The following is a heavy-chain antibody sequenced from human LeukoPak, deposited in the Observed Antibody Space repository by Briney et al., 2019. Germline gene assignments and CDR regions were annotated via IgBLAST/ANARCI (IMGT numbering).Heavy chain of an antibody. CDR3: ASDQWKPVSSYYYYHMDV. J-gene: IGHJ6*03. CDR1: GYTFTSYD. Sequence: ASVKVSCKVSGYTFTSYDINWVRQAPGQGLEWMGWIDPKSGGTYYAEKFQGRVTMTSDTTISTGYMELTRLTSDDTTIYYCASDQWKPVSSYYYYHMDVWGKGTTVTVSS. D-gene: IGHD1-1*01. V-gene: IGHV1-2*02. CDR2: IDPKSGGT.